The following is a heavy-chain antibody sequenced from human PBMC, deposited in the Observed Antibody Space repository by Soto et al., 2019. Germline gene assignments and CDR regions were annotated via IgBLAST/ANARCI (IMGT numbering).Heavy chain of an antibody. V-gene: IGHV1-18*01. CDR1: GYTFTNFG. J-gene: IGHJ4*02. D-gene: IGHD4-17*01. CDR3: ARGDYGDYDY. CDR2: ISTYNGNT. Sequence: ASVKVSCKASGYTFTNFGVSWVRQAPGQGLEWVGWISTYNGNTNCAQNLQDRVTMTTDTSTSTAYMELRSLRSDDTAVYYCARGDYGDYDYWGQGTLVTVSS.